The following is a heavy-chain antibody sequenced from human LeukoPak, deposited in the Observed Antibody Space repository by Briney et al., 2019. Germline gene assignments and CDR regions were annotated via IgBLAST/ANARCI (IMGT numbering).Heavy chain of an antibody. D-gene: IGHD3-22*01. CDR3: VTDYFYVSSGTSYYFDY. J-gene: IGHJ4*02. CDR1: GGSISSYY. V-gene: IGHV3-15*01. CDR2: IKDNTDGGTT. Sequence: PSETLSLTCTVSGGSISSYYWSWIRQPPGKGLEWVGRIKDNTDGGTTDYAAPVKGRFTISRDDSRNTLYLQMNSLKTEDTAVYYCVTDYFYVSSGTSYYFDYWGQGTLVTVSS.